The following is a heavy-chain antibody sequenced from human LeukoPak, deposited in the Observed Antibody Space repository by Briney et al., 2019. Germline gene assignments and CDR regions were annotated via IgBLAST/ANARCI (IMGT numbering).Heavy chain of an antibody. CDR2: GDDSGGT. V-gene: IGHV4-34*01. CDR1: GVSLNGHY. J-gene: IGHJ5*02. CDR3: AKNGQSGFSFDP. Sequence: PSETLSLTCAVYGVSLNGHYWSWIRHSPGKGLKWIGEGDDSGGTKFNPSLKSRVSISADTSKNQFSLKLTSMTAADTAVYYCAKNGQSGFSFDPWGQGTLVTVSS. D-gene: IGHD3-3*01.